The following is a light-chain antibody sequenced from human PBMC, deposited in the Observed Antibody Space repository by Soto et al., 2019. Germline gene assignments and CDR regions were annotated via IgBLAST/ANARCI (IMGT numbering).Light chain of an antibody. CDR1: RSNIGSGI. CDR2: MNS. Sequence: QSVLTQPPSLSGTPGQTVTLSCIGSRSNIGSGIVHWYQQLPGTAPKHLIYMNSQRPSGVPDRFSGSKSGTSASLVITGLRPEDEADYYCVAWDDNLSSRVFGGGTKLTVL. V-gene: IGLV1-47*01. CDR3: VAWDDNLSSRV. J-gene: IGLJ3*02.